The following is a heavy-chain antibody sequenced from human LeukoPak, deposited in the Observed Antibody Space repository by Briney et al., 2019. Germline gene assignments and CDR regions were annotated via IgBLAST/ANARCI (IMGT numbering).Heavy chain of an antibody. D-gene: IGHD6-19*01. J-gene: IGHJ5*02. V-gene: IGHV3-11*01. Sequence: GGSLRLSCAAYGFTFSDYYMSWIRQAPGKGLEWVSYISPSTSTIYYADSVKGRFTISRDNARNSLYLQMNSLRAEDTAVYYCARDHNRGWFNWFDPWGQGTLVIVSS. CDR3: ARDHNRGWFNWFDP. CDR1: GFTFSDYY. CDR2: ISPSTSTI.